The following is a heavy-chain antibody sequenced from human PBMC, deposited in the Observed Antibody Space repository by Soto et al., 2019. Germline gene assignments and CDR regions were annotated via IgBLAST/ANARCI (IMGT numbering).Heavy chain of an antibody. CDR1: GFPFSNAW. V-gene: IGHV3-15*01. Sequence: VGSLRLSCAASGFPFSNAWMSWVRQAPGKGPEWVGRIRRKTDGGTTEYAAPLKGRFTISRDDSKNTLYLQMNNLKTEDTAVYFCTTVGGFSHYYGMDVWGQGTTVTVSS. J-gene: IGHJ6*02. CDR3: TTVGGFSHYYGMDV. CDR2: IRRKTDGGTT.